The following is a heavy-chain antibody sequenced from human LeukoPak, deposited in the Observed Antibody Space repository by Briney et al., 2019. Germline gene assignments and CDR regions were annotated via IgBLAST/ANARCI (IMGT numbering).Heavy chain of an antibody. V-gene: IGHV3-23*01. CDR3: ARVERYYDFWSGYYTRWFDP. J-gene: IGHJ5*02. CDR1: GFTFSSYA. D-gene: IGHD3-3*01. Sequence: GGSLRLSCAASGFTFSSYAMSWVRQAPGKGLEWVSAISGSGGSTYYADSVKGRFTISRDNSKNTLYLQMNSLRSEDTAVYYCARVERYYDFWSGYYTRWFDPWGQGTLVTVSS. CDR2: ISGSGGST.